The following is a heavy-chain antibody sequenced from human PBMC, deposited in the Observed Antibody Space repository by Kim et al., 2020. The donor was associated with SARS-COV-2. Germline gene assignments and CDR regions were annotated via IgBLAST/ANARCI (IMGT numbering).Heavy chain of an antibody. D-gene: IGHD2-2*01. J-gene: IGHJ4*02. Sequence: PSLKSRVTIAVDTSKNQFSLKLSSVTAADTAVYYCARDLCGDDEGAGFDYWGQGTLVTVSS. CDR3: ARDLCGDDEGAGFDY. V-gene: IGHV4-59*01.